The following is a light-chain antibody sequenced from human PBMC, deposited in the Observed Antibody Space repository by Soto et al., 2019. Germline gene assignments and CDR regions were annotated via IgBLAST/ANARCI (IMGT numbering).Light chain of an antibody. CDR2: KAS. V-gene: IGKV1-5*03. CDR3: HQYNSYSAWT. J-gene: IGKJ1*01. CDR1: QSTTNW. Sequence: DIQMTQSPSILSASVGDRVTITCRASQSTTNWLAWYQQKPGKAPKRLIYKASTLESGVPSRFSGSGSGTEFTLTISSLQPDDVATYYCHQYNSYSAWTFGQGTKVEIK.